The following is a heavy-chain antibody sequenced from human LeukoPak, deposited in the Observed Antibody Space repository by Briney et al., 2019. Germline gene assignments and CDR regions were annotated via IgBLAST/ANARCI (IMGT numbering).Heavy chain of an antibody. V-gene: IGHV4-39*01. CDR2: IYFNENI. D-gene: IGHD6-13*01. CDR3: ARHSLIPATGFDY. J-gene: IGHJ4*02. Sequence: SETLSLTCTVSGGSVSSNSYCWGWIRQPPGKGLEYIGSIYFNENIYFNPSLKSRITLSVDTSKNQFSVRLSSVTAADTAVYYCARHSLIPATGFDYWGQGTLVTVSS. CDR1: GGSVSSNSYC.